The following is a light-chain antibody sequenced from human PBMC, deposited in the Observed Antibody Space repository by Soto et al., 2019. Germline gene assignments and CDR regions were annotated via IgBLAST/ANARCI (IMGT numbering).Light chain of an antibody. CDR3: SSYAERNSVL. CDR2: EVS. J-gene: IGLJ3*02. Sequence: QSVLTQPASVSGSPGQSITISCTGTSRDIGSYDYVSWYQQHPGKAPKLMIYEVSNRPSGVSNRFSGSKSGNTAFLTVSGVQAEDEADYYCSSYAERNSVLFGGGTKLTVL. V-gene: IGLV2-14*01. CDR1: SRDIGSYDY.